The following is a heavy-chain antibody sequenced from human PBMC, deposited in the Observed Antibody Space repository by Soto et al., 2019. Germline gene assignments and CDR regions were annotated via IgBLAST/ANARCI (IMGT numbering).Heavy chain of an antibody. CDR3: ARGGEDGPYFTY. V-gene: IGHV4-30-2*01. J-gene: IGHJ4*02. CDR2: IYHSGTT. CDR1: GGSISSGGYS. Sequence: QLQLQESGSGLVKPSQTLSLTCAVSGGSISSGGYSWSWIRQPAGMGLEWIGYIYHSGTTYYNPSLKSRVTISVDRSKNQFSLKLTSVTAADTALYYCARGGEDGPYFTYWGQGILVTVSS. D-gene: IGHD4-17*01.